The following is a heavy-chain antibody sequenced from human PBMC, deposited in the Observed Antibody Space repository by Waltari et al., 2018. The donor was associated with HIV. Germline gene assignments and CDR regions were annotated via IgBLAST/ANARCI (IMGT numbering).Heavy chain of an antibody. V-gene: IGHV1-69-2*01. CDR3: LSDNGF. J-gene: IGHJ4*02. CDR2: VDPETGDT. Sequence: EVVLSQSGSQVVKARTAVTLACQVSGYKFTSYYLHWVKKAQRKNFGGLGRVDPETGDTFYGVPFQTRVTITVDLSSQSSFLKVTDVTTDDSAVYYCLSDNGFWGQGSLVT. CDR1: GYKFTSYY. D-gene: IGHD2-8*01.